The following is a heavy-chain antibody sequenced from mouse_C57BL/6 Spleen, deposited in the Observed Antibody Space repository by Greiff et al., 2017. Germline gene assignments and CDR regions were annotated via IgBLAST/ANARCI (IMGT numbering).Heavy chain of an antibody. CDR2: IRNKANGYTT. CDR1: GFTFTDYY. CDR3: ARYGSDYFDY. Sequence: DVMLVESGGGLVQPGGSLSLSCAASGFTFTDYYMSWVRQPPGKALEWLGFIRNKANGYTTEYSASVKGRFTISRDNSQSILYLQMNALRAEDSATYYCARYGSDYFDYWGQGTTLTVSS. D-gene: IGHD1-1*01. J-gene: IGHJ2*01. V-gene: IGHV7-3*01.